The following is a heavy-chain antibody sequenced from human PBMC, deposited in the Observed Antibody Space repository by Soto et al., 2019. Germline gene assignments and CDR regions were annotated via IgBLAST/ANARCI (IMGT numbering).Heavy chain of an antibody. V-gene: IGHV1-3*05. CDR3: ARESGWSTLGY. CDR1: GYTFTSYA. CDR2: INAGNGNT. D-gene: IGHD3-3*01. Sequence: QVQLVQSGAEEKKPGASVKVSCKASGYTFTSYAMHWVRQAPGQRLEWMGWINAGNGNTKYSQKFQGRITXTXNTSASTAYMELSSLRSEDTAVYYCARESGWSTLGYWGQGTLVTVSS. J-gene: IGHJ4*02.